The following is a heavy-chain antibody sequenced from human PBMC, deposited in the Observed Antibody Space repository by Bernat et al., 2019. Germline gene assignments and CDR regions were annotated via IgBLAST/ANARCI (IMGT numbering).Heavy chain of an antibody. D-gene: IGHD5-18*01. CDR2: IWYDGSNK. Sequence: QVQLVESGGGVVQPGRSLRLSCAASGFVFNNYGMHWVRQAPGKGLEWVAIIWYDGSNKYYADSVKGRFTISRDNSKNTLYLQMNSLRAEDTAVYYCARGGDSYGQLNWFDPWGQGTLVTVSS. CDR3: ARGGDSYGQLNWFDP. J-gene: IGHJ5*02. CDR1: GFVFNNYG. V-gene: IGHV3-33*01.